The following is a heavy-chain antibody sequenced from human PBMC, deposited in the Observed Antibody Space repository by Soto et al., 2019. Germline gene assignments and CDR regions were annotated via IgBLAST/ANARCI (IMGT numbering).Heavy chain of an antibody. D-gene: IGHD6-13*01. V-gene: IGHV4-34*01. CDR3: ARGKRGSSWYRGEEKYYYYGMDV. CDR1: GESFNGYY. Sequence: SETLSLTCTAYGESFNGYYWSWIRQPPGKGLEWIGEIHHSGSTNYNPSLKSRVTFSIDTSKRQFSLKVRSVTAADMAVYYCARGKRGSSWYRGEEKYYYYGMDVWGQGTTVTVSS. J-gene: IGHJ6*02. CDR2: IHHSGST.